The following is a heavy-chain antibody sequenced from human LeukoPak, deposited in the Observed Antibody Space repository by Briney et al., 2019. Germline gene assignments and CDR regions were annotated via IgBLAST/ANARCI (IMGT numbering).Heavy chain of an antibody. Sequence: WGSLRLSCAASGFTFSSYAMHWVRQAPGKGLEWVAVISYDGSNKYYADSVKGRFTISRDNSKNTLYLQMNSLRAEDTAVYYCARAVLSYYDILTGYPDYWGQGTLVTVSS. D-gene: IGHD3-9*01. CDR1: GFTFSSYA. CDR3: ARAVLSYYDILTGYPDY. J-gene: IGHJ4*02. V-gene: IGHV3-30*01. CDR2: ISYDGSNK.